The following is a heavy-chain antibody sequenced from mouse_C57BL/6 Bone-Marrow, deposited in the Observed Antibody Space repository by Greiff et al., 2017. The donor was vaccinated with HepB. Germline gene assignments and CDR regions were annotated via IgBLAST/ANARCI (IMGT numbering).Heavy chain of an antibody. CDR3: TYDYDPWFAY. V-gene: IGHV1-77*01. Sequence: VQLQQSGAELVKPGASVKISCKASGYTFTDYYINWVKQRPGQGLEWIGKIGPGSGSTYYNEKFKGTATLTADKSSSTAYMQLSSLTSEDSAVYFCTYDYDPWFAYWGQGTLVTVSA. CDR2: IGPGSGST. D-gene: IGHD2-4*01. CDR1: GYTFTDYY. J-gene: IGHJ3*01.